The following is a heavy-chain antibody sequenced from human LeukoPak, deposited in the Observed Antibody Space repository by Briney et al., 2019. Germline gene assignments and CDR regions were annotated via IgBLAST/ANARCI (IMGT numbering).Heavy chain of an antibody. J-gene: IGHJ4*02. V-gene: IGHV3-23*01. CDR1: GFTFSSYA. CDR2: ISGSGGST. CDR3: AKPLRSDPYYFDY. Sequence: GGSLRLSCAASGFTFSSYAMSWVRQAPGKGLEWVSAISGSGGSTYYADSVKGRFTTSRDNSKNTLYLQMNSLRAEDTAVYYCAKPLRSDPYYFDYWGQGTLVTVSS.